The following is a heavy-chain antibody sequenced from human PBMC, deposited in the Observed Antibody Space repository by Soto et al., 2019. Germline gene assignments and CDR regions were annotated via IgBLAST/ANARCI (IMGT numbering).Heavy chain of an antibody. V-gene: IGHV3-23*01. CDR2: ISGSGGST. D-gene: IGHD6-13*01. J-gene: IGHJ4*02. Sequence: GGSLRLSCAASGFTFSSYAMSWIRQAPGKWLEWVSAISGSGGSTYYADSVKGRFTISRDNSKNTLYLQMNSLRAEDTAVYYCAKGDIAAAGTPFDYWGQGXLVTVYS. CDR3: AKGDIAAAGTPFDY. CDR1: GFTFSSYA.